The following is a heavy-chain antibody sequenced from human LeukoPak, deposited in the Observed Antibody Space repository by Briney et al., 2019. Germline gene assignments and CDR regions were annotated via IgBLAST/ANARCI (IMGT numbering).Heavy chain of an antibody. Sequence: SETLSLTCIVSGGSISSGAYYWAWIRQPPGKGLEWIVTINNSGSTFYNPSLKSRVTISVDTSKSQFSLRLSSVTAADTAVYYCARLAGDYFDYWGQGTLVTVSS. CDR2: INNSGST. CDR1: GGSISSGAYY. J-gene: IGHJ4*02. D-gene: IGHD6-19*01. CDR3: ARLAGDYFDY. V-gene: IGHV4-39*01.